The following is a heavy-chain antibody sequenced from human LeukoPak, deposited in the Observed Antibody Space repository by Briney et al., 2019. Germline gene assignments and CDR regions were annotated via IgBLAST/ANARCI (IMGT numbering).Heavy chain of an antibody. J-gene: IGHJ5*02. CDR3: AKSKAHLSYRWYGNWFDP. Sequence: SETLSLTCTVSGYSVSSGYYWGWIRQPPGKGLEWIASIYHSGDTYYNPSLRSRVTISLDTSKNQLSLKLSSVTAADTAVYYCAKSKAHLSYRWYGNWFDPWGQGTLVTVSS. CDR2: IYHSGDT. V-gene: IGHV4-38-2*02. D-gene: IGHD2-8*02. CDR1: GYSVSSGYY.